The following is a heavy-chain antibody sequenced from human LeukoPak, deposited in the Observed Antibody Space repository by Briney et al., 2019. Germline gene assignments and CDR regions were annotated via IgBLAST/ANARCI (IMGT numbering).Heavy chain of an antibody. CDR3: ARDKDHDSRLDY. D-gene: IGHD3-22*01. Sequence: SVKVSCKASGGTFSSYAISWVRQAPGQGLEWMGRIIPILGIANYAQKFQGRVTITADKSTSTAYMELSSLRSEDTAVYYCARDKDHDSRLDYWGQGTVVTVSS. J-gene: IGHJ4*02. CDR1: GGTFSSYA. V-gene: IGHV1-69*04. CDR2: IIPILGIA.